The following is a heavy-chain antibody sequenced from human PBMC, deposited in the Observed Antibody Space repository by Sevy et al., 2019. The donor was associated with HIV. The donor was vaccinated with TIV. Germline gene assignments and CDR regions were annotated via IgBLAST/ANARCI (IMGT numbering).Heavy chain of an antibody. CDR2: RKKDGTDK. V-gene: IGHV3-7*03. CDR1: GFTFSNHW. J-gene: IGHJ4*02. CDR3: ARDRRVEYGGSDY. D-gene: IGHD3-10*01. Sequence: GGSLRLSCAVSGFTFSNHWMTWVRRAPGKGLEWVASRKKDGTDKFYVDSVMGRFSISRDNAKDLLYLQMNSLRVEDTAVYYCARDRRVEYGGSDYWGQGTLVTVSS.